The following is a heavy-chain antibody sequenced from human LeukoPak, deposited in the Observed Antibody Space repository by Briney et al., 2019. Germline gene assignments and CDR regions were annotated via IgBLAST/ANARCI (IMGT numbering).Heavy chain of an antibody. V-gene: IGHV3-13*01. J-gene: IGHJ3*02. CDR1: GFTFSSYD. CDR2: IGTAGDT. Sequence: GGSLRLSCAASGFTFSSYDMHWVRQATGKGLEWVSAIGTAGDTYYPGSVKGRFTISRENAKNSLYLQMNSLRAGDTAVYYCERSYCSGGSCYLDAFDIWGQGTMVTVSS. D-gene: IGHD2-15*01. CDR3: ERSYCSGGSCYLDAFDI.